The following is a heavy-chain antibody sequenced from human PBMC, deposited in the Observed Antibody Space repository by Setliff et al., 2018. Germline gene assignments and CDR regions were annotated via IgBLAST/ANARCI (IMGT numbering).Heavy chain of an antibody. CDR2: ISAVNSGT. J-gene: IGHJ6*03. CDR3: AKVPGIATAGQTDRYYYYYYYMDV. V-gene: IGHV3-23*01. Sequence: GGSLRLSCRASGFTFGDYAMSWVRQAPGKGLEWVSIISAVNSGTYYADSVKGRFTISRDNSKNTLYLQMNSLRAEDTAVYYCAKVPGIATAGQTDRYYYYYYYMDVWGKGTTVTVSS. CDR1: GFTFGDYA. D-gene: IGHD6-13*01.